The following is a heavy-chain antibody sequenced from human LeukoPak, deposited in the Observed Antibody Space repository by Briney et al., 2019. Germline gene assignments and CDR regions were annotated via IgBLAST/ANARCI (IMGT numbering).Heavy chain of an antibody. V-gene: IGHV4-59*01. D-gene: IGHD1-26*01. CDR3: ASTLYSGSYYLTQLDY. CDR2: IYYSGST. Sequence: PSETLSLTCTVSGGSISSYYWSWIRQPPGKGLEWIGYIYYSGSTNYNPSLKSRVTISVDTSKNQFSLKLSSVTDADTAVYYCASTLYSGSYYLTQLDYWGQGTLVTVSS. CDR1: GGSISSYY. J-gene: IGHJ4*02.